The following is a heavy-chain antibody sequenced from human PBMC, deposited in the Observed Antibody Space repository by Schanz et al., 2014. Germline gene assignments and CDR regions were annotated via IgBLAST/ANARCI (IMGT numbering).Heavy chain of an antibody. V-gene: IGHV3-23*01. CDR3: AKDPSHGDYDYYFDY. J-gene: IGHJ4*02. D-gene: IGHD3-22*01. CDR1: GFTFSDYY. CDR2: ISGSGGST. Sequence: VQLLESGGGLVQPGGSLRLSCAASGFTFSDYYMSWIRQAPGKGLEWVSAISGSGGSTYYADSVKGRFTISRDNSKNTLYLQMNSLRAEDTAVYYCAKDPSHGDYDYYFDYWGQGTLVTVSS.